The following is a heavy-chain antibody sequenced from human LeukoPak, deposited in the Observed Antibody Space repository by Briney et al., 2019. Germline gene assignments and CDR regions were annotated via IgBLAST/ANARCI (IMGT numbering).Heavy chain of an antibody. D-gene: IGHD2-8*01. J-gene: IGHJ6*02. CDR3: ARTPRVSAHPNYQGYCTNGVCYNYYYGMDV. CDR1: GFTFSSYA. CDR2: ISYDGSNK. Sequence: PGRSLRLSCAASGFTFSSYAMHWVRQAPGKGLEWVAVISYDGSNKYYADSVKGRFTISRDNAKNTLYLQMNSLRAEDTAVYYCARTPRVSAHPNYQGYCTNGVCYNYYYGMDVWGQGTTVTVSS. V-gene: IGHV3-30-3*01.